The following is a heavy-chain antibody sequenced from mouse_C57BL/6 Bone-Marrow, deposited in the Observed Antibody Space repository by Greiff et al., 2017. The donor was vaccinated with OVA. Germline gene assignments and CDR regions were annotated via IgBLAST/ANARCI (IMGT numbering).Heavy chain of an antibody. CDR3: AREKELGRDYYAMDY. D-gene: IGHD4-1*01. CDR1: GYSFTGYY. V-gene: IGHV1-42*01. CDR2: INPSTGGT. Sequence: EVQLQQSGPELVKPGASVKISCKASGYSFTGYYMNWVKQSPEKSLEWIGEINPSTGGTTYNQKFKAKATLTVDKSSSTAYMQLKSLTSEDSAVYYCAREKELGRDYYAMDYWGQGTSVTVSS. J-gene: IGHJ4*01.